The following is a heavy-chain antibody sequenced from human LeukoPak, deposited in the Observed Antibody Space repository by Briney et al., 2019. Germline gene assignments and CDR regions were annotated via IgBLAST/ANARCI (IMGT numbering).Heavy chain of an antibody. Sequence: PGGSLRLSCAASGFTFSIYWMSWVRQAPGKGLEWVANIKQDGSEKYYVDSVKGRFTISRDNAKNSVFLQMNSLKTEDTAVYYCTRRVDDFWEPYYYYGMDVWGQGTTVTVSS. V-gene: IGHV3-7*03. D-gene: IGHD3-3*01. CDR2: IKQDGSEK. CDR1: GFTFSIYW. CDR3: TRRVDDFWEPYYYYGMDV. J-gene: IGHJ6*02.